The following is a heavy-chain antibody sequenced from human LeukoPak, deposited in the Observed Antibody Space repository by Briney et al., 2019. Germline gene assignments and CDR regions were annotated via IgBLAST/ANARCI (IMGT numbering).Heavy chain of an antibody. CDR2: ISSNGGST. V-gene: IGHV3-64*01. D-gene: IGHD2-8*02. Sequence: PGGSLRLSCAASGFTFSSCAMHWVRQAPGKGLEYVSAISSNGGSTYYANSVKGRFTISRDNSKNTLYLQMGSLRAEDMAVYYCARGTGGVGFDYWGQGTLVTVSS. J-gene: IGHJ4*02. CDR1: GFTFSSCA. CDR3: ARGTGGVGFDY.